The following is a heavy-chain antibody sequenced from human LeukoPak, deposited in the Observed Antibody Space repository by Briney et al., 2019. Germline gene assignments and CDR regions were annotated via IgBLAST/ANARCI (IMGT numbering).Heavy chain of an antibody. D-gene: IGHD3-3*01. Sequence: PGGSLRLSCAASGVTFSSYEMNWVRQAPGKGLEWVSYISSSGSTIYYADSVKGRFTISRDNAKNSLYLQMNSLRAEDTAVYYCARTTYYDFWSGSARGYFDYWGQGTLVTVSS. V-gene: IGHV3-48*03. CDR2: ISSSGSTI. CDR1: GVTFSSYE. CDR3: ARTTYYDFWSGSARGYFDY. J-gene: IGHJ4*02.